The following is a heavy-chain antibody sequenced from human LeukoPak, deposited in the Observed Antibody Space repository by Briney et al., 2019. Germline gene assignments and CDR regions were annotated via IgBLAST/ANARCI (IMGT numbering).Heavy chain of an antibody. D-gene: IGHD1-1*01. V-gene: IGHV3-48*01. J-gene: IGHJ4*02. CDR1: GFIFKDYV. Sequence: PGGSLRLSCAGSGFIFKDYVIHWARQAPGKGLEWVSYISSSSSTIYYADSVKGRFTISRDNAKNSLYLQMNSLRAEDTAVYYCARANPELERRSIDFDYWGQGTLVTVSS. CDR2: ISSSSSTI. CDR3: ARANPELERRSIDFDY.